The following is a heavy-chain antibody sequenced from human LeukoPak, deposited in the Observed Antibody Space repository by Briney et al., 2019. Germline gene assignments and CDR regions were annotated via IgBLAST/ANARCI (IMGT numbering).Heavy chain of an antibody. D-gene: IGHD4-17*01. CDR2: INSDGSST. J-gene: IGHJ4*02. V-gene: IGHV3-74*01. CDR1: GFTFSNYW. Sequence: GGSLRLSCAASGFTFSNYWMHWVRQAPGKGLVWASRINSDGSSTTSADSVEGRFTISRDNAKNTLYLQMNSLRAEDTAVYYCAKGGATVIDYWGQGTLVTVSS. CDR3: AKGGATVIDY.